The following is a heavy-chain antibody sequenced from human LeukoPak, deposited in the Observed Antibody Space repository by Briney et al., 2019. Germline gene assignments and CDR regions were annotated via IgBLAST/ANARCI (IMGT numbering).Heavy chain of an antibody. CDR2: ISGSGGST. V-gene: IGHV3-23*01. CDR1: GFTFSNDG. Sequence: GGSLRLSCAASGFTFSNDGMSWVRQAPGKGLEWVSGISGSGGSTYYADSVKGRFTISRDNSKNTLFLQMNSLRADDTAVYYCAKTYQDIVVVPDAIFDYWGQGTLVTVSS. D-gene: IGHD2-2*01. J-gene: IGHJ4*02. CDR3: AKTYQDIVVVPDAIFDY.